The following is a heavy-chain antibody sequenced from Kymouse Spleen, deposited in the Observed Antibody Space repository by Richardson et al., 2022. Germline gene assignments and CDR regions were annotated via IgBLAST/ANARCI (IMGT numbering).Heavy chain of an antibody. D-gene: IGHD3-10*01. V-gene: IGHV3-66*03. CDR2: IYSCGST. Sequence: EVQLVESGGGLIQPGGSLRLSCAASGFTVSSNYMSWVRQAPGKGLEWVSVIYSCGSTYYADSVKGRFTISRDNSKNTLYLQMNSLRAEDTAVYYCARITMVRGVIRDYWGQGTLVTVSS. J-gene: IGHJ4*02. CDR3: ARITMVRGVIRDY. CDR1: GFTVSSNY.